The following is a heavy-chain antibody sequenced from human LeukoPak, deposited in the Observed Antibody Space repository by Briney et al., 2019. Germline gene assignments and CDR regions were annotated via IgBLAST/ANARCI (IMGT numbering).Heavy chain of an antibody. CDR3: ARNYGGRQYYFDY. CDR2: IYYSGST. V-gene: IGHV4-59*01. D-gene: IGHD4-23*01. CDR1: GGSISSYY. J-gene: IGHJ4*02. Sequence: SETLSLTCTVSGGSISSYYWSWIRQPPGKGLEWIGYIYYSGSTNYNPSLKSRVTISVDTSKNQFSPKLSSVTAADTAVYYCARNYGGRQYYFDYWGQGTLVTVSS.